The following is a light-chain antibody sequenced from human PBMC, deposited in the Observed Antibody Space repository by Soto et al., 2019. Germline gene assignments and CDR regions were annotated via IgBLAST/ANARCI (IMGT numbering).Light chain of an antibody. Sequence: EIVMTQSPANLSVSPGERATLSCRASQSVSSTLAWYQQKSGQAPRLLIYGASTRATGIPARFSGSGSGTGFTLTISSLQSEDFAVYYCQQYNNWPYTFGKGTKLDIK. V-gene: IGKV3-15*01. CDR1: QSVSST. J-gene: IGKJ2*01. CDR2: GAS. CDR3: QQYNNWPYT.